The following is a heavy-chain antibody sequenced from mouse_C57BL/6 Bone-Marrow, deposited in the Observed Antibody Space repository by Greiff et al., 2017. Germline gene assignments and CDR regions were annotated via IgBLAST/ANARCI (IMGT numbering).Heavy chain of an antibody. CDR2: ILPGSGST. Sequence: VQLQESGAELMKPGASVKLSCKATGYTFTGYWIEWVKQRPGHGLEWIGEILPGSGSTNYNEKFKGKATFNADTSSNTAYMQLSSLTTEDSAIYYCARGPFYYYGSSHWYFDVWGTGTTVTVSS. CDR1: GYTFTGYW. CDR3: ARGPFYYYGSSHWYFDV. J-gene: IGHJ1*03. D-gene: IGHD1-1*01. V-gene: IGHV1-9*01.